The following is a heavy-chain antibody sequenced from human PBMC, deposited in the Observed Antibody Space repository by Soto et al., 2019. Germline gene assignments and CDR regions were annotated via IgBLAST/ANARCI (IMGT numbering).Heavy chain of an antibody. Sequence: QMPLEQSGPEVKRPGTSVKVSCKASGFTVSSSSVQWMRQARGQRLEWIGWVVFGSGDTKYAQTFQERVNITRDMSTDTAYFEVSRLRSDDTAGYYCAADYGAGTPFYYWGQGTLVTVSS. CDR1: GFTVSSSS. J-gene: IGHJ4*02. CDR3: AADYGAGTPFYY. V-gene: IGHV1-58*01. CDR2: VVFGSGDT. D-gene: IGHD3-10*01.